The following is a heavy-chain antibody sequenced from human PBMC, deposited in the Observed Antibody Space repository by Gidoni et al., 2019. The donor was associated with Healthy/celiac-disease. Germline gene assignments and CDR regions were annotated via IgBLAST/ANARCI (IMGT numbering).Heavy chain of an antibody. CDR3: ARPTTTGDLVFAFDI. D-gene: IGHD7-27*01. J-gene: IGHJ3*02. CDR1: GYTFTGYY. V-gene: IGHV1-2*02. Sequence: QVQLVPSGAEVKKPGASVKVSCKASGYTFTGYYMHWGRQAPGQGLEWMGWINPNSGGTNYAQKFQGRVTMTRDTSISTAYMELSRLRSDDTAVYYCARPTTTGDLVFAFDIWGQGTMVTVSS. CDR2: INPNSGGT.